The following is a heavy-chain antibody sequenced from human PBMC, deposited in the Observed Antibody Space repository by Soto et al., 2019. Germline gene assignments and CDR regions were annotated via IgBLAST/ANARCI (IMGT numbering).Heavy chain of an antibody. CDR3: ARVVRAPTQQLVRYYYYYMDV. CDR2: ISSSSSTI. V-gene: IGHV3-48*01. CDR1: GFTFSSYS. D-gene: IGHD6-6*01. J-gene: IGHJ6*03. Sequence: GGSLRLSCAASGFTFSSYSMNWVRQAPGKGLEWVSYISSSSSTIYYADSVKGRFTISRDNAKNSLYLQMNSLRAEDTAVYYCARVVRAPTQQLVRYYYYYMDVWGKGTTVTVSS.